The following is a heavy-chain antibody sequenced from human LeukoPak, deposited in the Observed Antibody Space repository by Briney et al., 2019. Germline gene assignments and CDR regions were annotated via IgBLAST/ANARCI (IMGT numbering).Heavy chain of an antibody. D-gene: IGHD3-10*01. Sequence: SETLSLTCTVSGGSISSYHWSWVRQPPGKGLEWIGYIYYSGSTNYNPSLKSRVTISVDTSKNQFSLKLSSVTAADTAVYYCARHLGYYYGSGSYYRYYFDYWGQGTLVTVSS. V-gene: IGHV4-59*01. CDR1: GGSISSYH. J-gene: IGHJ4*02. CDR3: ARHLGYYYGSGSYYRYYFDY. CDR2: IYYSGST.